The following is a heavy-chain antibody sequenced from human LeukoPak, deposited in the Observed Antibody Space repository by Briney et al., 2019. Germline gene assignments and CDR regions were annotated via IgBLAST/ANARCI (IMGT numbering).Heavy chain of an antibody. Sequence: SETLSLTCAVYGGSFSGYYWSWIRQPPGKGLEWIGEINHSGSTNYNPSLKSRVTISVDTSKNQFSLKLSSVTAADTAVYYCAIKPRYFDWLDAFDIWGQGTMVTVSS. CDR2: INHSGST. V-gene: IGHV4-34*01. CDR1: GGSFSGYY. CDR3: AIKPRYFDWLDAFDI. D-gene: IGHD3-9*01. J-gene: IGHJ3*02.